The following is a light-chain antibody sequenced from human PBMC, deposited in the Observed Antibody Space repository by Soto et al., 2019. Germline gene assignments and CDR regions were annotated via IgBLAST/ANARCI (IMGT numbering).Light chain of an antibody. J-gene: IGKJ1*01. V-gene: IGKV3-15*01. Sequence: DIVMTQSPAILSVSPGEGVTLSCRASQSVGHDLARYQQVGGQAPRLLIYAASTRATGVPVRFTGSGSGTDFTLTISSLQSGDFGVYYCQQYYNWPPAWTFGQGTRVDIK. CDR1: QSVGHD. CDR2: AAS. CDR3: QQYYNWPPAWT.